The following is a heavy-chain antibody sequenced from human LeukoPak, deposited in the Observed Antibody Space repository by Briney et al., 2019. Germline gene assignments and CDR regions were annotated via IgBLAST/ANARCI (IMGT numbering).Heavy chain of an antibody. Sequence: SVKVSCKASGYTFTYRYLHWVRQAPGQALEWMGWITPFNGNTNYAQKFQGRVTMTRDTSINTAYMELSSLTSADTAVYYCARGSSHGYSLLCDHWGQGTLVTVSS. CDR1: GYTFTYRY. CDR2: ITPFNGNT. CDR3: ARGSSHGYSLLCDH. D-gene: IGHD5-18*01. J-gene: IGHJ4*02. V-gene: IGHV1-45*02.